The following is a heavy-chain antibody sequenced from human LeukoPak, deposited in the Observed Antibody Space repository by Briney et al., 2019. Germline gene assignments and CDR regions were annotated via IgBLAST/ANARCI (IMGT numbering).Heavy chain of an antibody. J-gene: IGHJ6*03. CDR1: GYTFTGYY. Sequence: GASVKVSCKASGYTFTGYYMHWVRQAPGQGLEWMGWINPNSGGTNYAQKFQGRVTMTRDTSISTAYMELSRLRSDDTAVYYCARGAGEFINYYYYMDVWGKGTTVTVSS. D-gene: IGHD3-10*01. V-gene: IGHV1-2*02. CDR3: ARGAGEFINYYYYMDV. CDR2: INPNSGGT.